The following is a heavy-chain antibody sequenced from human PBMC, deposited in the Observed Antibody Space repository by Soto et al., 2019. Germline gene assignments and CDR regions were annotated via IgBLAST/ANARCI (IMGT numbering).Heavy chain of an antibody. CDR2: IIPIFGTA. D-gene: IGHD5-12*01. CDR1: GGTFSSYA. CDR3: ARVVEMATITGAFEI. Sequence: QVQLVQSGAEVKKPGSSVKVSCKASGGTFSSYAISWVRQAPGQGLEWMGGIIPIFGTANYAQKFQGRVTITADESTSTAYMELDSLISEDTAVYYCARVVEMATITGAFEIWGQETMVTVSS. V-gene: IGHV1-69*01. J-gene: IGHJ3*02.